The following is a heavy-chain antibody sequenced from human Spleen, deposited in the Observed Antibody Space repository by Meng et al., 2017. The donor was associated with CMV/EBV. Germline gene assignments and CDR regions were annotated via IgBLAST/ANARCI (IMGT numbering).Heavy chain of an antibody. CDR2: ISVYNGNT. Sequence: QVQRVLSGAEVNKPGASWKVSCKASGYTFTSYGISWVRQAPGQGLEWMGWISVYNGNTNYAQKFQGRVTMTTDTSTSTAYMELRSLRSDDTAVYYCARSNSRTQYNWLDPWGQGTLVTVFS. D-gene: IGHD6-13*01. CDR1: GYTFTSYG. CDR3: ARSNSRTQYNWLDP. V-gene: IGHV1-18*01. J-gene: IGHJ5*02.